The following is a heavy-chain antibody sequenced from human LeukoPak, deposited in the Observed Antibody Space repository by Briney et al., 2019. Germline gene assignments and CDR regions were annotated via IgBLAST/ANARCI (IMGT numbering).Heavy chain of an antibody. CDR2: IYYSGST. D-gene: IGHD3-22*01. CDR1: GGSISSYY. Sequence: SETLSLTCTVSGGSISSYYWSWIRQPPGKGLEWIGYIYYSGSTNYNPSLKSRVTISVDTSKNQFSLKLSSVTAADTAVYYCAREYSSGYYPYYFDYWGQGTLVTVSS. V-gene: IGHV4-59*12. CDR3: AREYSSGYYPYYFDY. J-gene: IGHJ4*02.